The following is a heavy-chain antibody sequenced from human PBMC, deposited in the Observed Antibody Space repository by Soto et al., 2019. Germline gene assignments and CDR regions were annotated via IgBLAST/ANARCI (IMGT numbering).Heavy chain of an antibody. CDR1: GFTFSSYG. D-gene: IGHD6-19*01. CDR2: IWYDGSNK. Sequence: GGSLRLSCAASGFTFSSYGMHWVRQAPGKGLEWVAVIWYDGSNKYYADSVKGRFTISRDNSKNTLYLQMNSLRAEDTAVYYCARDRPPYSSGWYLYYWGQGTLVTVS. CDR3: ARDRPPYSSGWYLYY. J-gene: IGHJ4*02. V-gene: IGHV3-33*01.